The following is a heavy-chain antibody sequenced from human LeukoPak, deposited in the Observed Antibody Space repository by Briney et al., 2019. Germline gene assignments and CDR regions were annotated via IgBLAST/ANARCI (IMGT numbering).Heavy chain of an antibody. V-gene: IGHV4-34*01. CDR2: FNHSGST. CDR3: ARGLSSKPYIVRRPEKNYMDV. D-gene: IGHD2-15*01. Sequence: SETLSLTCAVYGGSLSGYYWSWIRQPPGKGLEWIGEFNHSGSTNYNPSLKSRVTISVDTSKNQFSLKLSSVTAADTAVYYCARGLSSKPYIVRRPEKNYMDVWGKGTTVTVSS. CDR1: GGSLSGYY. J-gene: IGHJ6*03.